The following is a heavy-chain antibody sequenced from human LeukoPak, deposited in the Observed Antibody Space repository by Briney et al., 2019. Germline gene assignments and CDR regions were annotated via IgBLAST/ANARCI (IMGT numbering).Heavy chain of an antibody. CDR1: GFTFSSYD. J-gene: IGHJ4*02. V-gene: IGHV3-74*01. CDR2: IASDGSST. Sequence: GGSLRLSCVASGFTFSSYDTNWVRQAPGKGLVWVSRIASDGSSTTYADSVKGRFSISRDNAKNTLYLQMNSLRVEDTAVYYCARGRPHGNDYWGQGTLVTVSS. CDR3: ARGRPHGNDY. D-gene: IGHD4-23*01.